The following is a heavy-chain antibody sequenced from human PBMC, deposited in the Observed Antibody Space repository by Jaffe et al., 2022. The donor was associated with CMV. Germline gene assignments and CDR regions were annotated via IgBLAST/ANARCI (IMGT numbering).Heavy chain of an antibody. CDR1: GGSISSSSYY. V-gene: IGHV4-39*01. J-gene: IGHJ4*02. Sequence: QLQLQESGPGLVKPSETLSLTCTVSGGSISSSSYYWGWIRQPPGKGLEWIGSIYYSGSTYYNPSLKSRVTISVDTSKNQFSLKLSSVTAADTAVYYCARLVHRAVAGPSDFDYWGQGTLVTVSS. CDR2: IYYSGST. D-gene: IGHD6-19*01. CDR3: ARLVHRAVAGPSDFDY.